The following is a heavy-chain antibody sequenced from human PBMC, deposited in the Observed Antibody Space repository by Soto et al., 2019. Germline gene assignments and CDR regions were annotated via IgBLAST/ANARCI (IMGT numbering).Heavy chain of an antibody. Sequence: QLQLQESGPGLVKPSENLSLTCTVSNGSISSSNYHWGWIRQAPGKGLECIGSIYYSGTTYYNPSLKSRVTISVETSKNQFSLKLSSVTAADTAVYYCARRKHGDSSGWGEFDYWGQGTLVTVSS. CDR3: ARRKHGDSSGWGEFDY. CDR2: IYYSGTT. CDR1: NGSISSSNYH. J-gene: IGHJ4*02. V-gene: IGHV4-39*01. D-gene: IGHD6-19*01.